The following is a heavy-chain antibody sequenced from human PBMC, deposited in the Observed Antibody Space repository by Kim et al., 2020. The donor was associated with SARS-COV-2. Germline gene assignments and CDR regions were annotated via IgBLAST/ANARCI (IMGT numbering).Heavy chain of an antibody. D-gene: IGHD3-10*01. CDR2: T. J-gene: IGHJ3*02. CDR3: AKDGRGNAFDI. Sequence: TYYADSVKGRFTISRDNSKNSLYLQMNSLRTEDTALYYCAKDGRGNAFDIWGQGTMVTVSS. V-gene: IGHV3-43*01.